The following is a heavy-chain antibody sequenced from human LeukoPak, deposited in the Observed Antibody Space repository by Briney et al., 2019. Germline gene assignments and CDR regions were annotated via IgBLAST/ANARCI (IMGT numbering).Heavy chain of an antibody. D-gene: IGHD2-2*01. V-gene: IGHV1-18*01. CDR3: ARDLVVVVPAAIVPYAFDI. Sequence: VASVKVSCKASGYTFTSYGISWVRQAPGQGLEWMGWISAYNGSTNYAQKLQGRVTMTTDTSTSTAYMELRSLRSDDTAVYYCARDLVVVVPAAIVPYAFDIWGQGTMVTVSS. CDR1: GYTFTSYG. J-gene: IGHJ3*02. CDR2: ISAYNGST.